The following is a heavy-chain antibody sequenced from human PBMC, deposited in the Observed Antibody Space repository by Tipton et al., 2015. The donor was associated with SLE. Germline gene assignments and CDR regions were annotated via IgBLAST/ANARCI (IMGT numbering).Heavy chain of an antibody. V-gene: IGHV4-59*01. Sequence: TLSLTCTVSGGPISSYYWSWIRQPPGKGLEWIGYIYYSGRTNYNPSLKSRVTISVDTSKNQFSLKLSSVTAADTAVYYCARAREEWLIDYWGQGTLVTVSS. CDR1: GGPISSYY. CDR2: IYYSGRT. D-gene: IGHD3-3*01. CDR3: ARAREEWLIDY. J-gene: IGHJ4*02.